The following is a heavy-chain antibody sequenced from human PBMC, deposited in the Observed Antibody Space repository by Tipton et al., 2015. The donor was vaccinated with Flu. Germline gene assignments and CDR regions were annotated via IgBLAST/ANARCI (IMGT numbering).Heavy chain of an antibody. CDR3: TAGYGTSDCDF. Sequence: SLRLSCAASGFTFSDYAMDWVRQAPGKGLEWVGRVKSRKDGGTTDYAAAVTDRFTISRDDSKDTVTLQMNSLKIEDTAVYYCTAGYGTSDCDFWGQGTLVTVSS. CDR1: GFTFSDYA. CDR2: VKSRKDGGTT. J-gene: IGHJ4*02. V-gene: IGHV3-15*05. D-gene: IGHD5-12*01.